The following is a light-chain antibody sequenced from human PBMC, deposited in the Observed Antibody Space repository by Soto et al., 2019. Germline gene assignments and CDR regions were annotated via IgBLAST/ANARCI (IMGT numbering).Light chain of an antibody. V-gene: IGKV1-16*02. CDR2: AAY. Sequence: DIQMTQSPSSLSASVGDRVTITCRASQDIRNHLAWFQQKPGKAPKSLIYAAYGLHSGVQSQFSGSGSGTEFTLTIRNLQPEDSATYFCKQYNSDPITFGHGTRLEIK. J-gene: IGKJ5*01. CDR3: KQYNSDPIT. CDR1: QDIRNH.